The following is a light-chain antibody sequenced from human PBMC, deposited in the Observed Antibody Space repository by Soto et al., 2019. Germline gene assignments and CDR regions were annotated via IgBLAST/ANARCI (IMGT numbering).Light chain of an antibody. CDR3: QKYSSVPV. CDR2: AAS. J-gene: IGKJ3*01. Sequence: DIQMTQSPTSLSASVGDRVTITCRPSQAIRNFVAWYQQKPGKAPKLLTYAASTLQSGVPSRFSGSGSGTDFTLTINSLQPEDVATYSCQKYSSVPVFGPGTKVEIK. CDR1: QAIRNF. V-gene: IGKV1-27*01.